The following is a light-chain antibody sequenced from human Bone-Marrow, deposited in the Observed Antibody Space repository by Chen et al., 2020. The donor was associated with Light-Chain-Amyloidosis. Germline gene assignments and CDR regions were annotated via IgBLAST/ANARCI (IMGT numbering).Light chain of an antibody. CDR1: QSISSW. J-gene: IGKJ2*01. CDR2: KAS. CDR3: KQYNSYPYT. Sequence: DIQMTQSPSTLSASVGDRVTITCRASQSISSWLAWYQQKPGKAPKLLIYKASSLERGVPSRFSGSGSGTEFTLTISSLQPDDFATYYCKQYNSYPYTFGQGTKLEIK. V-gene: IGKV1-5*03.